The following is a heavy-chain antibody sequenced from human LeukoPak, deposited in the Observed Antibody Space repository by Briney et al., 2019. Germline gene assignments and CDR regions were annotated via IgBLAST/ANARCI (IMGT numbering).Heavy chain of an antibody. CDR2: ISIGSSPYT. V-gene: IGHV3-21*06. CDR3: ASYTLWYGDS. J-gene: IGHJ4*02. Sequence: PGGPLRLSCAASGFIFSKSSMLWFRQAPGKGLEWVSSISIGSSPYTYYADSLKGRFTISRDNAKNSVCLQMNSLRPEDTAVYYCASYTLWYGDSWGQGTLVTVSS. D-gene: IGHD3-10*01. CDR1: GFIFSKSS.